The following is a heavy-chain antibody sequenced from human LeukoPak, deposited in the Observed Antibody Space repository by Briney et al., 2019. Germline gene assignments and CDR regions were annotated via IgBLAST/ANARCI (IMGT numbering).Heavy chain of an antibody. CDR1: GGSLSSYY. V-gene: IGHV4-59*01. J-gene: IGHJ4*02. Sequence: SETLSLTCTVSGGSLSSYYWSWIRQPPGKGLEWIGYIYDSGSTNYNPSLKSRVTVSVDTSKNQFSLKLTSVTAMDTAVYYCARDHYDSSGYYSFDYWGQGTLVTVSS. CDR2: IYDSGST. CDR3: ARDHYDSSGYYSFDY. D-gene: IGHD3-22*01.